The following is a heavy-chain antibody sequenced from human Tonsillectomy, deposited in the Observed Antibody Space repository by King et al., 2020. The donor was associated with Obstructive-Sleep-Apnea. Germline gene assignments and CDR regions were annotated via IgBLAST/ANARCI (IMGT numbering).Heavy chain of an antibody. Sequence: QLVQSGAEVSKPGASVKVSCKASGYTFTSYDINWVRQATGQGLEWMGWMNPNSGNTGYAQKFQGRVTMTRNTSISTAYMELSSLRSEETAVYYCARGPIRTMVREVIITPLHWGQGTLVTVSS. CDR2: MNPNSGNT. V-gene: IGHV1-8*01. D-gene: IGHD3-10*01. CDR1: GYTFTSYD. CDR3: ARGPIRTMVREVIITPLH. J-gene: IGHJ4*02.